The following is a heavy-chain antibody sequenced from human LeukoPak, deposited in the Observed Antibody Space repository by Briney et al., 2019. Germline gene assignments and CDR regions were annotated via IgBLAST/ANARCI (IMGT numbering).Heavy chain of an antibody. Sequence: GGSLRLSCAASGFIFSTYAMHWVRQAPGKGLEYVSSIAGNGGGTYYANSVKGRFTISRDNSKDTLYLQMDSLRVEDMAVYYCARDLSSDQILYDYWGQGTLVIVSS. CDR1: GFIFSTYA. D-gene: IGHD2-2*02. J-gene: IGHJ4*02. CDR3: ARDLSSDQILYDY. V-gene: IGHV3-64*01. CDR2: IAGNGGGT.